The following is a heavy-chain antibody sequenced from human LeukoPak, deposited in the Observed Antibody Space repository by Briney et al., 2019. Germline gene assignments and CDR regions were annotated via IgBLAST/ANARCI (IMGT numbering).Heavy chain of an antibody. CDR3: AKGPEMATINFDY. D-gene: IGHD5-24*01. V-gene: IGHV3-30*04. J-gene: IGHJ4*02. CDR1: GYTFSSYA. CDR2: ISDDGTNK. Sequence: PGGSLRLSCAASGYTFSSYAIHWVRQAPGKGLEWVAVISDDGTNKIYADSVKGRFTISRDNAKNSLYLQMNSLRAEDTALYYCAKGPEMATINFDYWGQGTLVTVSS.